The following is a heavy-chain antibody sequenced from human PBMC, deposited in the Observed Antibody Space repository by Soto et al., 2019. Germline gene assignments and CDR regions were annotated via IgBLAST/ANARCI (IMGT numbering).Heavy chain of an antibody. CDR3: ARGWFGPDV. D-gene: IGHD3-10*01. CDR2: IDSSGTDS. J-gene: IGHJ6*04. V-gene: IGHV3-74*01. Sequence: EVQLVESGGGLVQPGGSLRLSCAASGFTLSGRSMHWVRQAPGKGLVYVSGIDSSGTDSSYADSVKGRFTSSRDNAKNMLFLQMNSLRVEDTAVHYCARGWFGPDVWGKGTTVTVSS. CDR1: GFTLSGRS.